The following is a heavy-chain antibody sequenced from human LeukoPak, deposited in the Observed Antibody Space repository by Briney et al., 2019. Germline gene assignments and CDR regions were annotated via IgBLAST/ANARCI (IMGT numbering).Heavy chain of an antibody. J-gene: IGHJ4*02. D-gene: IGHD3-10*01. CDR3: ARRESTTMVRGGVDY. CDR1: GFTFTKYS. CDR2: ISSGSTTI. V-gene: IGHV3-48*01. Sequence: GESLKISCAASGFTFTKYSMHWVRQTPGKGLEWVSYISSGSTTIYYTDSVKGRFTISRDNAKNSLYLQMNSLRAEDTAVYYCARRESTTMVRGGVDYWGQGTLVTVSS.